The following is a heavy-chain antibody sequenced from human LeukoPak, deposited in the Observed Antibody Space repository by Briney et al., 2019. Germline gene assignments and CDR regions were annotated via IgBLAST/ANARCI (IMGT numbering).Heavy chain of an antibody. Sequence: GESLKISGKGSGYSFTSYWIGWVRQMPGKGLEWMGIIYPGDSDTRYSPSFQGQVTISADKSISTAYLQWSSLKAPDTAMYYCARHPIEGATQSWFDPWGQGTLVTVSS. D-gene: IGHD1-26*01. V-gene: IGHV5-51*01. J-gene: IGHJ5*02. CDR1: GYSFTSYW. CDR3: ARHPIEGATQSWFDP. CDR2: IYPGDSDT.